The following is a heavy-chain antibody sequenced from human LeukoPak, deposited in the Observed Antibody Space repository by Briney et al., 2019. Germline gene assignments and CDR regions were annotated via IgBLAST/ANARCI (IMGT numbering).Heavy chain of an antibody. Sequence: GGSLRLSCAASGFTFSSYGMHWVRQAPGKGLEWVAFIRYDGSNKYYADSVKGRFTISRDNSKKKLYLQMNSLRAEDTAVYYCARDGGQWRLIGGYFQHWGQGTLVTVSS. CDR3: ARDGGQWRLIGGYFQH. CDR1: GFTFSSYG. D-gene: IGHD6-19*01. CDR2: IRYDGSNK. J-gene: IGHJ1*01. V-gene: IGHV3-30*02.